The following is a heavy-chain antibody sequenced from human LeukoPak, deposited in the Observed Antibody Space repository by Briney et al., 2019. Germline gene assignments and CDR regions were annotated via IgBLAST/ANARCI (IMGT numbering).Heavy chain of an antibody. CDR3: AKPDGEDLGPYYYYGMDV. J-gene: IGHJ6*02. Sequence: GGSLRLSCAASGFTFSNYGIHWVRQAPGKGLEWVAVISYDGSNKYYADSVKGRFTISRDNSKNTLYLQMNSLRAEDTAVYYCAKPDGEDLGPYYYYGMDVWGQGTTVTVSS. D-gene: IGHD3-16*01. V-gene: IGHV3-30*18. CDR2: ISYDGSNK. CDR1: GFTFSNYG.